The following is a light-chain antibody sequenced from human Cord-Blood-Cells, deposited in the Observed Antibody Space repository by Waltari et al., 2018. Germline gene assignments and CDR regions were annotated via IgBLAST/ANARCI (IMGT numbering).Light chain of an antibody. CDR1: SSDVGGYNY. CDR3: SSYAGSNNYV. J-gene: IGLJ1*01. Sequence: QSALTQPPSASGSPGQSVTISCTGTSSDVGGYNYFSRYQQHPGKAPKLMIYEVSKRTSRVPDRFSGSKSGNTASLTVSGLQAEDEADYYCSSYAGSNNYVFGTGTKVTVL. CDR2: EVS. V-gene: IGLV2-8*01.